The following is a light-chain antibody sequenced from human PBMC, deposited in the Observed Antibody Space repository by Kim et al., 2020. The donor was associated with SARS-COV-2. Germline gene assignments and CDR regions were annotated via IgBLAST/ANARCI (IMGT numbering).Light chain of an antibody. CDR3: VLYMRSGIWV. CDR1: SGSVSTSYY. Sequence: QTVVTQEPSFSVSPGGTLTLTCGLTSGSVSTSYYPSWYQQIPGQAPRTLIYNTNSRSSGVPDRFSGSILGNKAALTITGAQADDECDYYCVLYMRSGIWVFGGGTQLTVL. V-gene: IGLV8-61*01. J-gene: IGLJ3*02. CDR2: NTN.